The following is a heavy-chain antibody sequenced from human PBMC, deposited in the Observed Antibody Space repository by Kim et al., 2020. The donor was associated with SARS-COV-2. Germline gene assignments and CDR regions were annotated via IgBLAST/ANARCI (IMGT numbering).Heavy chain of an antibody. D-gene: IGHD3-10*01. V-gene: IGHV4-61*01. J-gene: IGHJ4*02. Sequence: SETLSLTCTVSGGSVSSGSYYWSWIRQPPGKGLEWIGYIYYSGSTNYNPSLKSRVTISVDTSKNQFSLKLSSVTAADTAVYYCARGSELWFGELLPTHFDYWGQGTLVTVSS. CDR3: ARGSELWFGELLPTHFDY. CDR1: GGSVSSGSYY. CDR2: IYYSGST.